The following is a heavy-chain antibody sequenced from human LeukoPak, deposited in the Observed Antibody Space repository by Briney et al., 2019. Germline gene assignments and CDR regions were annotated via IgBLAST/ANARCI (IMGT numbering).Heavy chain of an antibody. Sequence: GGSLRLSCAASGFTVNTNYMSWVRQAPGKGLEWVSIMHSVGTTYYADSVKGRFTFSRDNSKNTLYLQMNNLRAEDTAVYYCARDGSSGRGYYYYYGMDVWGEGATVTVSS. V-gene: IGHV3-53*01. CDR2: MHSVGTT. CDR1: GFTVNTNY. CDR3: ARDGSSGRGYYYYYGMDV. J-gene: IGHJ6*04. D-gene: IGHD1-26*01.